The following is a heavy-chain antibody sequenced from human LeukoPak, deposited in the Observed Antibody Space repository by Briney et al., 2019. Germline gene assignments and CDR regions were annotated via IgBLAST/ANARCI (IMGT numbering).Heavy chain of an antibody. V-gene: IGHV1-2*02. Sequence: ASVKVSCKASGYTFTGYYMHWVRQAPGQGLEWMGWINPNSGGTNYAQKFQGRVTMTRDTSISTAYMELSRLRSDDTAVYYCARVTTVVSPFDCWGEGTLVTVSS. CDR1: GYTFTGYY. D-gene: IGHD4-23*01. J-gene: IGHJ4*02. CDR3: ARVTTVVSPFDC. CDR2: INPNSGGT.